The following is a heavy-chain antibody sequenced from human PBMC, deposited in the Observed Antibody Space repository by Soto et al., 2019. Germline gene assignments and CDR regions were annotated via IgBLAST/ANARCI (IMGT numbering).Heavy chain of an antibody. CDR2: IYHSGST. Sequence: PSETLSLTCAVSGGSISSGGYSWSWIRQPPXKGLEWIGYIYHSGSTYYNPSLKSRVTISVDRSKNQFSLKLSSVTAADTAVYYCARVGSGYCSSTSCYRYWFDPWGQGTLVTVSS. V-gene: IGHV4-30-2*01. CDR3: ARVGSGYCSSTSCYRYWFDP. CDR1: GGSISSGGYS. J-gene: IGHJ5*02. D-gene: IGHD2-2*01.